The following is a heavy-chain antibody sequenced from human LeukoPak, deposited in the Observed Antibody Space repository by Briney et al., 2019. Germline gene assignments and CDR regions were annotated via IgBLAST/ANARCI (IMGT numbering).Heavy chain of an antibody. V-gene: IGHV3-23*01. D-gene: IGHD6-19*01. CDR3: ARLAVAGNWFDP. J-gene: IGHJ5*02. CDR1: GFTFSTYA. CDR2: ISGSGGTT. Sequence: GGSLRLSCAASGFTFSTYAMTWVRQAPGKGLEWVSSISGSGGTTYYADSVKGRFTISRDNSKNTLSLQMNSLRAEDTAVYYCARLAVAGNWFDPWGQGTLVTVSS.